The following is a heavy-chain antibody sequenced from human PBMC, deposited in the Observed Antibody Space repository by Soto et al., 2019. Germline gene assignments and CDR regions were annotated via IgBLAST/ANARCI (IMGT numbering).Heavy chain of an antibody. J-gene: IGHJ4*02. CDR3: VRGPLNSSSWYYFDY. Sequence: QVQLVQSGAEVKKPGSSVKVSCKASGGTFSSYAISWVRQAPGQGLEWMGGVIPIFGTANYAQKFQGRVTITADEYTSTDYMELSSLRSEDTGVYYCVRGPLNSSSWYYFDYWGQGTLVTVSS. CDR1: GGTFSSYA. V-gene: IGHV1-69*01. D-gene: IGHD6-13*01. CDR2: VIPIFGTA.